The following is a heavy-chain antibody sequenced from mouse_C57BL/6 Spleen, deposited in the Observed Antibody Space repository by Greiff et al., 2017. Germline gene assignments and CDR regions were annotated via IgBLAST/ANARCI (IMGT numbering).Heavy chain of an antibody. Sequence: LVESGGGLVKPGGSLKLSCAASGFTFSDYGMHWVRQAPEKGLEWVAYISSGSSTIYYADTVKGRFTISRDNAKNTLFLQMTSLRSEDTAMYYCAKSRSNSVGAYWGQGTLVTVSA. CDR3: AKSRSNSVGAY. D-gene: IGHD2-5*01. J-gene: IGHJ3*01. CDR1: GFTFSDYG. V-gene: IGHV5-17*01. CDR2: ISSGSSTI.